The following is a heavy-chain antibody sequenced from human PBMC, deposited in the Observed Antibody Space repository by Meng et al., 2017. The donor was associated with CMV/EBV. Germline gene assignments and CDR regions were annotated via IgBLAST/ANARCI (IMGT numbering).Heavy chain of an antibody. CDR3: AKSYYDFWSGTLGY. CDR2: IYSGGSST. D-gene: IGHD3-3*01. Sequence: GESLKISCAASGFTFSSYAMHWVRQAPGKGLEWVSVIYSGGSSTYYADSVKGRFTISRDNSKNTLYLQMNSLRAEDTAVYYCAKSYYDFWSGTLGYWGQGTLVTVFS. J-gene: IGHJ4*02. V-gene: IGHV3-23*03. CDR1: GFTFSSYA.